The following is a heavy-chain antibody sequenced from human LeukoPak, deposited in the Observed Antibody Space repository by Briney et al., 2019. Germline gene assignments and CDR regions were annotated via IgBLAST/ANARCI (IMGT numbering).Heavy chain of an antibody. CDR3: ATSYDSSGNN. D-gene: IGHD3-22*01. V-gene: IGHV3-7*01. Sequence: PGGSLTLSCAASGFTLSIFWMSWVRQAPGKGLEWVANIKQDGSAKYYVDSVKGRFTISRDNARNSLYLEMNNLRAEDTAIYYCATSYDSSGNNWGQGTLVTVSS. J-gene: IGHJ4*02. CDR2: IKQDGSAK. CDR1: GFTLSIFW.